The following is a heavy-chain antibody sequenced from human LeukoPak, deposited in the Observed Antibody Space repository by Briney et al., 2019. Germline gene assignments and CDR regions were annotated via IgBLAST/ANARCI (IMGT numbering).Heavy chain of an antibody. CDR1: GFTFSDYG. CDR3: ARDRVATIFTYHPMFDS. J-gene: IGHJ5*01. D-gene: IGHD3-10*02. Sequence: GGSLRLSCGASGFTFSDYGMHWVRQALGKGLEWVAFIRHDGNKKYLPDSMKGRFSVSRDNAKNTLYLQMNSLRAEDTAVYYCARDRVATIFTYHPMFDSWGPGTLVTVSS. CDR2: IRHDGNKK. V-gene: IGHV3-30*02.